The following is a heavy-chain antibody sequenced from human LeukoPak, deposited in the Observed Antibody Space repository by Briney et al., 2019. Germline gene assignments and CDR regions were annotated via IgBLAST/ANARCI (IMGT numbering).Heavy chain of an antibody. D-gene: IGHD3-3*01. J-gene: IGHJ6*02. Sequence: SETLSLTCAVYGGSFSGYYWSWIRQPPGKGLEWIGEINHSGSTNYNPPLKSRVTISVDTSKNQFSLKLSSVTAADTAVYYCARVFSTNTIFGVAYYYGMDVWGQGTTVTVSS. CDR1: GGSFSGYY. V-gene: IGHV4-34*01. CDR2: INHSGST. CDR3: ARVFSTNTIFGVAYYYGMDV.